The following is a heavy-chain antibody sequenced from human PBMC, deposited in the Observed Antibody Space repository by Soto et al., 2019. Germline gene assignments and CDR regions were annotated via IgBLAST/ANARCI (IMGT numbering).Heavy chain of an antibody. V-gene: IGHV4-31*03. CDR2: IYYTVAA. Sequence: QVQLQESGPGLVKPSQTPTLTCSVSGGSIDTGGFYWSWARQLPGKGLQWIGYIYYTVAAYYNPALKSRVVISLDTSANQFSLSLTSLTAADTAVYYCASGTFNDISFDSWGQGRLVTVSS. CDR1: GGSIDTGGFY. CDR3: ASGTFNDISFDS. J-gene: IGHJ4*02. D-gene: IGHD2-21*01.